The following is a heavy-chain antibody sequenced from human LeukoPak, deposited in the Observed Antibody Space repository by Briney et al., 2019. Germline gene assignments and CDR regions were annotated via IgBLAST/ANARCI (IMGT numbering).Heavy chain of an antibody. CDR1: GFTFSSYA. J-gene: IGHJ4*02. V-gene: IGHV3-23*01. CDR3: AKGRKGCSSTSCYPDY. CDR2: ISGSGGST. D-gene: IGHD2-2*01. Sequence: PGGSLRLSCAASGFTFSSYAMSWVRQAPGKGLEWVSAISGSGGSTYYADSVKGRFTISRDNSKNTLYLQMNSLRAEDTAVYYCAKGRKGCSSTSCYPDYWGQGTLVTVSS.